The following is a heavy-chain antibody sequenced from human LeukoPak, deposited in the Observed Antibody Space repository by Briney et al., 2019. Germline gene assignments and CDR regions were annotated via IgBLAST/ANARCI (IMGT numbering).Heavy chain of an antibody. V-gene: IGHV3-48*01. CDR2: IGTSSGAI. Sequence: GGSQRLSCSASGFTFSTYNMNWVRQAPGKGLEWVSFIGTSSGAIYYADSVKGRFTISRDDAKKSLYLQMNSLRGEDTAVYYCARNLGSWGQGALVTVSS. J-gene: IGHJ5*01. CDR1: GFTFSTYN. CDR3: ARNLGS.